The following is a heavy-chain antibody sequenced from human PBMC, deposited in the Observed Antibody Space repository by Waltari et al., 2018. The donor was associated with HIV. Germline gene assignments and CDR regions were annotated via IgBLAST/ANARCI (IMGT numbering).Heavy chain of an antibody. CDR3: ASTYYDLLEGWYFDF. CDR1: DYSITSGYY. V-gene: IGHV4-38-2*02. J-gene: IGHJ4*02. CDR2: ISHSGTT. Sequence: QVQLQESGPGLVKPSETLSLTCSVSDYSITSGYYWGWIRQSPGRGLEWIGSISHSGTTVYSPSLKSRITLFRNTSMNQFFLKLTSATAADTAVYYCASTYYDLLEGWYFDFWGQGRLVTVSS. D-gene: IGHD3-3*01.